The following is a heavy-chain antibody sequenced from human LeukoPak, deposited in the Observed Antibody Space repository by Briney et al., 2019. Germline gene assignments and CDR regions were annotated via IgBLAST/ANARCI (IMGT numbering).Heavy chain of an antibody. V-gene: IGHV3-30*18. D-gene: IGHD2-15*01. Sequence: GGSLRLSCAASGFTFSSYGMHWVRQAPGKGLEWVAFITYDGTNTYYADSVKGRLTISRDNSKNTLYLQMNSLRPEDTAVYYCAKDREFRDIVVVVAAMTHWGQGTLVTVSS. CDR3: AKDREFRDIVVVVAAMTH. J-gene: IGHJ4*02. CDR1: GFTFSSYG. CDR2: ITYDGTNT.